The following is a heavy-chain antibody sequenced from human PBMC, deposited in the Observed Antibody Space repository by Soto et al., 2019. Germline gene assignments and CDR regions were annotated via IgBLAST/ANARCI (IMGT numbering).Heavy chain of an antibody. V-gene: IGHV3-30*18. J-gene: IGHJ3*02. CDR2: ISYDGSNK. D-gene: IGHD1-26*01. Sequence: GGSLRLSCAASGFTFSSYGMHWVRQAPGKGLEWVAVISYDGSNKYYADSVKGRFTISRDNSKNTLYLQMNSLRAEDTAVYYCAKTPVGATRDAFDIWGQGTMVTVS. CDR3: AKTPVGATRDAFDI. CDR1: GFTFSSYG.